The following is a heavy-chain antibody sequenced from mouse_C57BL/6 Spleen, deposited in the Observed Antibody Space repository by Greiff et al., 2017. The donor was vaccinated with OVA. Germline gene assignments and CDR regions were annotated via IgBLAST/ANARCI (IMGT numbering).Heavy chain of an antibody. CDR3: ATPDGSSSYYYAMDY. CDR2: IDPSDSYT. CDR1: GYTFTSYW. D-gene: IGHD1-1*01. V-gene: IGHV1-59*01. Sequence: QVQLQQPGAELVRPGTSVKLSCKASGYTFTSYWMHWVKQRPGQGLEWIGVIDPSDSYTNYNQKFKGKATLTVDTSSSTAYMQLSSLTSEDSAVYYCATPDGSSSYYYAMDYWGQGTSVTVSS. J-gene: IGHJ4*01.